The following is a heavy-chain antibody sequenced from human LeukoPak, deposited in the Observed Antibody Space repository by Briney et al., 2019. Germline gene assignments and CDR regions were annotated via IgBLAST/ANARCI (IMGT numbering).Heavy chain of an antibody. CDR3: ARPVAGTEGFDY. CDR1: GGSISSSSYY. CDR2: IYYSGST. J-gene: IGHJ4*02. D-gene: IGHD6-19*01. Sequence: SETLSLNCTVSGGSISSSSYYWGWIRQPPGKGLEWIGSIYYSGSTYYNPSLKSRVTISVDTSKNQFSLKLSSVTAADTAVYYCARPVAGTEGFDYWGQGTLVTVSS. V-gene: IGHV4-39*01.